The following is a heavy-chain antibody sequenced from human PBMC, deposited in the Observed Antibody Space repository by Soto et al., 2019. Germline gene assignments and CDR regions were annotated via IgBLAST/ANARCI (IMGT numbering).Heavy chain of an antibody. Sequence: PSETLSLTCTVSGGSISGYYWSWIRQPPGKGLEWVGYINYGGSTNSNPSLKSRVTISVDTSKNQFSLKLSSVTAADTAVYYRERDTRYYDYSAYYEDWLDPWGHRTLVTVSA. CDR2: INYGGST. CDR3: ERDTRYYDYSAYYEDWLDP. V-gene: IGHV4-59*01. D-gene: IGHD3-22*01. CDR1: GGSISGYY. J-gene: IGHJ5*02.